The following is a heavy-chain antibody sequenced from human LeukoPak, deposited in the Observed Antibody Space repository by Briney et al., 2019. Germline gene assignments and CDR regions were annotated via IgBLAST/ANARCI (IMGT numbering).Heavy chain of an antibody. CDR1: GFTFSSYG. CDR2: IRYDGSNK. Sequence: GGSLRLSCAASGFTFSSYGMHWVRQAPGKGLEWVAFIRYDGSNKYYADSVKGRSTISRDNSKNTLYLQMNSLRAEDTAVYYCARVVTMVRGVITKKGNNWFDPWGQGTLVTVSS. CDR3: ARVVTMVRGVITKKGNNWFDP. V-gene: IGHV3-30*02. D-gene: IGHD3-10*01. J-gene: IGHJ5*02.